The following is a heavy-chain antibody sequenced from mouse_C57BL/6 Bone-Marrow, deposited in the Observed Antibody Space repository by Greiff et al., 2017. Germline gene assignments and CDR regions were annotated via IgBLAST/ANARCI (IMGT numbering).Heavy chain of an antibody. CDR1: GYTFTSYW. CDR2: IHPNSGST. V-gene: IGHV1-64*01. J-gene: IGHJ1*03. CDR3: ARWTLYYYGSSWYFDV. D-gene: IGHD1-1*01. Sequence: VQLQQPEAELVKPGASVKLSCKASGYTFTSYWMHWVKQRPGQGLEWIGMIHPNSGSTNYNEKFKSKATLTVDKSSSTAYMQLSSLTSEDSAVYYCARWTLYYYGSSWYFDVWGTGTTVTVSS.